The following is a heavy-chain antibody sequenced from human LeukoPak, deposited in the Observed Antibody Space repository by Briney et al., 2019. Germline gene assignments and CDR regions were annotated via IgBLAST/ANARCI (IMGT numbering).Heavy chain of an antibody. CDR1: GYRFTNYW. D-gene: IGHD7-27*01. Sequence: GESLKISCKGSGYRFTNYWIGWVRQMPGKGLEWMGIIYPSDSDPRYSPSFQGQVTISADKSISTAYLQWSSLKASDTAIYYCARTHNWGPYYFDYWGQGTLITVS. CDR3: ARTHNWGPYYFDY. CDR2: IYPSDSDP. J-gene: IGHJ4*02. V-gene: IGHV5-51*01.